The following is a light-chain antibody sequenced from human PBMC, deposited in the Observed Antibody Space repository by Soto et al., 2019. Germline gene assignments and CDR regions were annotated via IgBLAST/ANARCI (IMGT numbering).Light chain of an antibody. Sequence: DIVMTQTPLSLSVTPGQPASISCKSSQTLNSDLSWYLHKPGQPPQLLIYEVSIRFSGVPNKFSGSGSGTDFTLKISRVEAEDVGVYYCMQSTEIPVTFGGGTKVEIK. CDR2: EVS. CDR3: MQSTEIPVT. J-gene: IGKJ4*01. CDR1: QTLNSD. V-gene: IGKV2D-29*01.